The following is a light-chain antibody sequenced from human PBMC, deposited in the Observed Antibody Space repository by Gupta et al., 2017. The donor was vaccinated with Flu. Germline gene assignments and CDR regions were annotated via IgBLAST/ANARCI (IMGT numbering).Light chain of an antibody. J-gene: IGKJ1*01. CDR2: KVY. CDR3: SQSKCWPWT. V-gene: IGKV2-30*01. Sequence: EAVLTQSPLSLTVTLGQSASISCRSSQSLIFTDGSAYVSWLHQRPGQSPRRLIYKVYNRDPGVPDRFTGSRSATDFTLTLSRVEAEDVGVYYCSQSKCWPWTFGPGTKVEIK. CDR1: QSLIFTDGSAY.